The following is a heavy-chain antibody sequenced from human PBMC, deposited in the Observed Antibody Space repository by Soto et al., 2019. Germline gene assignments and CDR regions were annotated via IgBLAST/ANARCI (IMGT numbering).Heavy chain of an antibody. CDR3: ARDAQHLANYGMDV. CDR1: GFSFSSHG. CDR2: LWAGGNIR. D-gene: IGHD3-3*02. V-gene: IGHV3-33*01. Sequence: QVQLVESGGNVVQPGRSLRLSCAASGFSFSSHGMHWVRQAPGKGLEWVARLWAGGNIRYYAYSVKGRFTISSDHSKNTLYLQMDSLGAEDTAVYYCARDAQHLANYGMDVWGQGTTVTVSS. J-gene: IGHJ6*02.